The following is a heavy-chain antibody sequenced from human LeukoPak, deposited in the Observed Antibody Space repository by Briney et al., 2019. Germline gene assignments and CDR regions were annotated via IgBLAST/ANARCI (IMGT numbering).Heavy chain of an antibody. CDR3: AKGTLWSGLLISY. CDR2: ISGSGGST. V-gene: IGHV3-23*01. Sequence: PGGSLRLSCAASGFTFSSYAMSWVRQAPGKGLEWVSAISGSGGSTYYAASVKGRFTISRDNSKNTLYLQMNSLRAEDTAVYYCAKGTLWSGLLISYWGQGTLVTVSS. CDR1: GFTFSSYA. J-gene: IGHJ4*02. D-gene: IGHD3-3*01.